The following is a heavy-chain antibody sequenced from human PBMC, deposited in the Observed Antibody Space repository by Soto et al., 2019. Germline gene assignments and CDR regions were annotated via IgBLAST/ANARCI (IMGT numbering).Heavy chain of an antibody. D-gene: IGHD4-17*01. CDR3: AHAGDYDLLTFDH. J-gene: IGHJ4*02. V-gene: IGHV2-5*02. CDR1: GFYLSTYHMG. Sequence: QITLKESGPTLVRPAQTLTLTCDFSGFYLSTYHMGVAWLRQPPGKALEWLALIYWDDDKRYSPSLKDRLAISKDTSSNQVVLTITNMDPGDTATYFCAHAGDYDLLTFDHWGPGTLVTVSS. CDR2: IYWDDDK.